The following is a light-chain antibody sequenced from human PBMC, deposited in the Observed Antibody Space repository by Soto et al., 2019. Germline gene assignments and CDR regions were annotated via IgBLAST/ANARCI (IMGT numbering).Light chain of an antibody. CDR1: QTISSTS. V-gene: IGKV3-20*01. J-gene: IGKJ1*01. CDR3: QHFGNSRWT. Sequence: EIVFTPSLRTLSLSLEERATPSCRASQTISSTSLAWYQQKPGLAPRVFIYDASTRATGIPDRFSGSESGTDFTLTISRLEPEDFAMYHCQHFGNSRWTFGQGTKVDIK. CDR2: DAS.